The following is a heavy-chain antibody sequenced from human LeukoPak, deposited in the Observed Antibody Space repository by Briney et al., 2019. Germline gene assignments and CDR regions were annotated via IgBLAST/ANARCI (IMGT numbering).Heavy chain of an antibody. CDR3: ANIPEVLVKDNWFDP. D-gene: IGHD3-9*01. CDR1: GGSISSSSYY. V-gene: IGHV4-39*01. Sequence: PSETLSLTCTLSGGSISSSSYYRGSIRQPPGEGLEWIGWIFYSGSTYYNPSRKSHVTISVDTSKNQFSLKLSSVTAADTAVYYCANIPEVLVKDNWFDPWGQGTLVTVSS. J-gene: IGHJ5*02. CDR2: IFYSGST.